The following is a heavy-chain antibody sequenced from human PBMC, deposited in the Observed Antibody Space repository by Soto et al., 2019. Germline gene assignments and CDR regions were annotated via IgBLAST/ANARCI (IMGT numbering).Heavy chain of an antibody. CDR2: IYYSGST. V-gene: IGHV4-39*01. D-gene: IGHD3-16*02. J-gene: IGHJ4*02. CDR1: GGSISSSSYD. CDR3: ARAKRLGELSGYFDY. Sequence: SETLSLTCTVSGGSISSSSYDWGWIRQPPGKGLEWIGSIYYSGSTYYNPSLKSRVTISVDTSKNQFSLKLSSVTAADTAVYYCARAKRLGELSGYFDYWGQGTLVTLSS.